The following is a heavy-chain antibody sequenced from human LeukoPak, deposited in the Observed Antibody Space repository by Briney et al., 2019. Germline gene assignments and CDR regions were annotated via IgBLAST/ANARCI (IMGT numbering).Heavy chain of an antibody. CDR3: ARDVMVRGVIHFDY. D-gene: IGHD3-10*01. Sequence: ASVKVSCKASGYTFTRYAMNWVRQAPGQGLEWMGWINTNTGNPTYAQGFTGRFVFSLDTSVSTAYLQISSLKAEDTAVYYCARDVMVRGVIHFDYWGQGTLVTVSS. J-gene: IGHJ4*02. CDR1: GYTFTRYA. CDR2: INTNTGNP. V-gene: IGHV7-4-1*02.